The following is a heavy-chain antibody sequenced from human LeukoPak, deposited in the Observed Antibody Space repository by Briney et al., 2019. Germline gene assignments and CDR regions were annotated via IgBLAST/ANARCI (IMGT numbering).Heavy chain of an antibody. CDR3: AREGGFYRPLDY. Sequence: SETLSLTCAVYGGSVSSTNWWTWFRQPPGKGLEWIGEVHLDGRTNYNPSLTGRLTMSVDLYENHISLKLTSVTAADTAVYYCAREGGFYRPLDYSGQGTLVTVSS. D-gene: IGHD3-3*01. CDR1: GGSVSSTNW. J-gene: IGHJ4*02. V-gene: IGHV4-4*02. CDR2: VHLDGRT.